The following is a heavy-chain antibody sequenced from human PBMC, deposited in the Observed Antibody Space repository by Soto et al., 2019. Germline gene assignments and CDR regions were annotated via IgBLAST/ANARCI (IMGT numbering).Heavy chain of an antibody. CDR2: IIPIFGTA. CDR1: GGTFSSYA. Sequence: SVKVSCKASGGTFSSYAISWVRQAPGQGLEWMGGIIPIFGTANYAQKFQGRVTITADESTSTAYMELSSLRSEDTAVYYCATINNWNDRRYFLDYWGQGTLVTVSS. CDR3: ATINNWNDRRYFLDY. J-gene: IGHJ4*02. V-gene: IGHV1-69*13. D-gene: IGHD1-20*01.